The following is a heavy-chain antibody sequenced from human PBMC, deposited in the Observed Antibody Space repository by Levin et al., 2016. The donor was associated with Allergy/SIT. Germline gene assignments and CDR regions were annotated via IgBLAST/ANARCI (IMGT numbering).Heavy chain of an antibody. D-gene: IGHD6-19*01. J-gene: IGHJ6*02. CDR2: IDPSDSYT. Sequence: VRQMPGKGLEWMGRIDPSDSYTNYSPSFQGQVTISADKSISTAYLQWSSLKASDTAMYYCARELSSGWYGMDVWGQGTTVTVSS. CDR3: ARELSSGWYGMDV. V-gene: IGHV5-10-1*04.